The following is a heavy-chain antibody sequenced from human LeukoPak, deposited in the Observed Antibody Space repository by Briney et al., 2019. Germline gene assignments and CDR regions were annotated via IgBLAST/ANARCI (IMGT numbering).Heavy chain of an antibody. CDR2: IYSSGTT. CDR1: GGSISSYY. Sequence: SETLSLTCAVSGGSISSYYWSWIRQPPGKGLEWIGCIYSSGTTDYNPSLKSRVTMSVDTSKNQFSLKLSSVTAADTAVYYCARLSSSGQAYFDYWSQGTLVTVSS. J-gene: IGHJ4*02. D-gene: IGHD3-22*01. V-gene: IGHV4-59*08. CDR3: ARLSSSGQAYFDY.